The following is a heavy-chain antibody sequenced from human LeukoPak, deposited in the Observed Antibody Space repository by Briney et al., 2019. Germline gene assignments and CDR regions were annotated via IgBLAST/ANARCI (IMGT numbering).Heavy chain of an antibody. CDR1: GYTFTTYA. CDR2: INAGNGNT. CDR3: ARGGSSWYYFDY. J-gene: IGHJ4*02. Sequence: ASVKVSCKASGYTFTTYAIHWVRQAPGQRLEWMGWINAGNGNTKYSQKLQGRVTITRDTSASTAYMELSSLRSEDTAVYYCARGGSSWYYFDYWGQGTLVTVSS. V-gene: IGHV1-3*01. D-gene: IGHD6-13*01.